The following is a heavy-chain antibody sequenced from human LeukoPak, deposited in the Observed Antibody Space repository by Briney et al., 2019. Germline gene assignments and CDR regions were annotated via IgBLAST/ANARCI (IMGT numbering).Heavy chain of an antibody. Sequence: PSQTLSLTCTVSGGSISSGSYYWSWIRQPAGKGLEWIGRLYTSGSTNYNPYLKSRVTISADTSKNEFSLKLSSVTAADTAVYYCAREGYSSGWYKVDYWGQGTLVTVSS. CDR2: LYTSGST. CDR1: GGSISSGSYY. D-gene: IGHD6-19*01. CDR3: AREGYSSGWYKVDY. V-gene: IGHV4-61*02. J-gene: IGHJ4*02.